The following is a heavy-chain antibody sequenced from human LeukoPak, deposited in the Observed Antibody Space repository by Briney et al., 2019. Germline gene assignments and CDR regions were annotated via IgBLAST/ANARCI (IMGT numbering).Heavy chain of an antibody. Sequence: GASVKVSCKASGYTFTGYYTHWVRQAPGQGLEWMGWINPNSGGTNYAQKFQGRVTMTRDTSISTAYMELSRLRSDDTAVYYCARVSMVRGVIGWSDPWGQGTLVTVSS. D-gene: IGHD3-10*01. V-gene: IGHV1-2*02. CDR2: INPNSGGT. CDR1: GYTFTGYY. J-gene: IGHJ5*02. CDR3: ARVSMVRGVIGWSDP.